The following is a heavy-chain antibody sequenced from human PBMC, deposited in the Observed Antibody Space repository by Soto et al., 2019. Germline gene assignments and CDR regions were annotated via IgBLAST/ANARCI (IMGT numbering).Heavy chain of an antibody. CDR3: ARRGRGLRYFDWILAFDY. Sequence: ETLSLTCAVYGGSFSGYYWSWIRQPPGKGLEWIGEINHSGSTNYNPSLKSRVTISVDTSKNQFSLKLSSVTAADTAVYYCARRGRGLRYFDWILAFDYWGQGTLVTVSS. CDR2: INHSGST. V-gene: IGHV4-34*01. CDR1: GGSFSGYY. J-gene: IGHJ4*02. D-gene: IGHD3-9*01.